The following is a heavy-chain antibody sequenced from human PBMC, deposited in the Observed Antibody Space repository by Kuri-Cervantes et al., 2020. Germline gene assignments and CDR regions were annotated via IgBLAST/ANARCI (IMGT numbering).Heavy chain of an antibody. CDR3: ARGGDYYDSSGPTDTNWFDP. J-gene: IGHJ5*02. CDR2: IYHSGST. Sequence: SETLSLTCIVSDQSISTNYNWGWIRQPPGKGLEWIGSIYHSGSTYYNPSLKSRITISVDTSKNQFSLKLSSVTAADTAVYYCARGGDYYDSSGPTDTNWFDPWGQGTLVTVSS. V-gene: IGHV4-38-2*02. D-gene: IGHD3-22*01. CDR1: DQSISTNYN.